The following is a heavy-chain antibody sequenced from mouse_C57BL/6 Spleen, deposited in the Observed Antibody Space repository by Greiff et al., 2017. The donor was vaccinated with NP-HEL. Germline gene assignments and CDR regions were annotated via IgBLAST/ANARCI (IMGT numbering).Heavy chain of an antibody. CDR2: ISYDGSN. V-gene: IGHV3-6*01. D-gene: IGHD1-1*01. CDR3: ARPGSSLWFAY. Sequence: ESGPGLVKPSQSLSLTCSVTGYSITSGYYWNWIRQFPGNKLEWMGYISYDGSNNYNPSLKNRISITRDTSKNQFFLKLNSVTTEDTATYYCARPGSSLWFAYWGQGTLVTVSA. CDR1: GYSITSGYY. J-gene: IGHJ3*01.